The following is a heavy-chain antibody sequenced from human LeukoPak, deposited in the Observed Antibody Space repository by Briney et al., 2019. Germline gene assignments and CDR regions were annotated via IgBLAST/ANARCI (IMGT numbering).Heavy chain of an antibody. CDR1: GFTFSSYS. D-gene: IGHD6-19*01. CDR2: ISSSSSYI. J-gene: IGHJ3*02. Sequence: GGSLRLSCAASGFTFSSYSMNWVRQAPGKGLEWVSSISSSSSYIYYADSVKGRFTISRDNAKNSLYLQMNSLRAEDTAVYYCARTSSDTGHSNDAFDTWGQGTMVTVSS. CDR3: ARTSSDTGHSNDAFDT. V-gene: IGHV3-21*01.